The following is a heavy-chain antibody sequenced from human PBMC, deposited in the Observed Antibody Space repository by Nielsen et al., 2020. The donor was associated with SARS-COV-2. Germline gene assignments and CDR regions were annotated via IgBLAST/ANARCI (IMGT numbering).Heavy chain of an antibody. V-gene: IGHV4-61*08. Sequence: SETLSLTCSVSGGSIRTRDYYWSWIRQSPGKGLEWIGHIDYSGSTNYNPSLESRVTISVDTSRNQFSLRLSSVTASDTAVYYCARTSTISYYYYMDVWGKGTTVTVSS. J-gene: IGHJ6*03. D-gene: IGHD5/OR15-5a*01. CDR1: GGSIRTRDYY. CDR2: IDYSGST. CDR3: ARTSTISYYYYMDV.